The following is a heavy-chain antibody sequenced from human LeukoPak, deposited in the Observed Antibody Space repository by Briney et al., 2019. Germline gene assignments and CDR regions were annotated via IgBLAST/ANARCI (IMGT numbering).Heavy chain of an antibody. J-gene: IGHJ4*02. V-gene: IGHV3-23*01. D-gene: IGHD6-13*01. Sequence: GGSLRLSCAASGFTFSNYEMNWVRQAPGKGLEWVSDISGGGATTFYADSVKGRFTISRDNSKNTLYLQLSSLRAEDTAVYYCAKSTGYSTTGRDFDSWGRGTLVTVSS. CDR1: GFTFSNYE. CDR2: ISGGGATT. CDR3: AKSTGYSTTGRDFDS.